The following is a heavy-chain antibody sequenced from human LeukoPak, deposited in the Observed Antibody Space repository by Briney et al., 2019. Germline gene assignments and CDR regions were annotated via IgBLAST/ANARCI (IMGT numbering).Heavy chain of an antibody. CDR2: ISAYNGNT. D-gene: IGHD3-9*01. CDR3: ARDRAYDILTGYSSFGY. Sequence: ASVKVSCKASGYTFTSYGISWVRQAPGRGLEWMGWISAYNGNTNYAQKLQGRVTMTTDTSTSTAYMELRSLRSDDTAVYYCARDRAYDILTGYSSFGYWGQGTLVTVSS. CDR1: GYTFTSYG. V-gene: IGHV1-18*04. J-gene: IGHJ4*02.